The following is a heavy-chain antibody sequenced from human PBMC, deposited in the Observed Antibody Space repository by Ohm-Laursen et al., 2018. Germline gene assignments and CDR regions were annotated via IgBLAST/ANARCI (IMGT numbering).Heavy chain of an antibody. CDR3: AAAAIYLPVDYYGMDV. CDR2: IVVGSGNT. CDR1: GFTFTSSA. J-gene: IGHJ6*02. Sequence: SVKVSCKASGFTFTSSAVQWVRQARGQRLEWIGWIVVGSGNTNYAQKFQERVTITRDMSTSTAYMELSSLRSEDTAVYYCAAAAIYLPVDYYGMDVWGQGTTVTVSS. V-gene: IGHV1-58*01. D-gene: IGHD2-21*01.